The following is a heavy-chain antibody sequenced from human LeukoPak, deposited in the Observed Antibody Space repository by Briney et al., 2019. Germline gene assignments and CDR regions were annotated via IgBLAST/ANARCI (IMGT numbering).Heavy chain of an antibody. Sequence: PSETLSLTCTVSIGSISCFYWMWLRQPPGKALVGLGYIYYSGSTNYNPSLKSRVTISVDTSKNQFSLKLSSVTAADTAVYYCARGTYSYALFFDFWGQGTLVTVSS. D-gene: IGHD5-18*01. CDR3: ARGTYSYALFFDF. CDR1: IGSISCFY. CDR2: IYYSGST. J-gene: IGHJ4*02. V-gene: IGHV4-59*08.